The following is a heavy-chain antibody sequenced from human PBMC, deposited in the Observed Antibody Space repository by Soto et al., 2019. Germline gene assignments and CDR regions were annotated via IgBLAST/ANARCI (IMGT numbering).Heavy chain of an antibody. CDR2: IFYSGST. J-gene: IGHJ4*02. D-gene: IGHD1-26*01. V-gene: IGHV4-31*03. Sequence: SETLSLTCTVSGGSISSGGYYWNWIRQHPGKGLEWIGYIFYSGSTYYNPSLKSRVTISVDTSKNQFSLKLSSVTAADTAVYYCARVDTSMGATCVSYWGQGTLVTVSS. CDR3: ARVDTSMGATCVSY. CDR1: GGSISSGGYY.